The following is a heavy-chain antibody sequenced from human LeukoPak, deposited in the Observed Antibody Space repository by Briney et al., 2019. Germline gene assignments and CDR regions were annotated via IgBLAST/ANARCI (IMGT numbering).Heavy chain of an antibody. CDR2: IYYSGNT. CDR3: SRLSYYNYYMDV. J-gene: IGHJ6*03. CDR1: GGSIISNSYY. Sequence: SETLSLTCTVSGGSIISNSYYWAWIRQPPGKGLEWIGTIYYSGNTYYNPSLKSRVTISIDTSKNQFSLKLSSVTAADTAVYYSSRLSYYNYYMDVWGKGTTVTVSS. V-gene: IGHV4-39*01.